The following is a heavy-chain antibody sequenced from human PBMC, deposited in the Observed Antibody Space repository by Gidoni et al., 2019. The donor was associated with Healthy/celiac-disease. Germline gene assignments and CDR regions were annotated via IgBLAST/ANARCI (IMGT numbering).Heavy chain of an antibody. Sequence: EVQLLESGGGLVQPGGSLRLSCAASGFTFSSYAMSWVRQAPGKGLEWFSAIIGSGGSTYYADSVQGRFTISRDNSKNTLYLQMNSLRAEDTAVYYCAKDRDIVVVPAPDYWGQGTLVTVSS. J-gene: IGHJ4*02. CDR3: AKDRDIVVVPAPDY. CDR1: GFTFSSYA. V-gene: IGHV3-23*01. D-gene: IGHD2-2*01. CDR2: IIGSGGST.